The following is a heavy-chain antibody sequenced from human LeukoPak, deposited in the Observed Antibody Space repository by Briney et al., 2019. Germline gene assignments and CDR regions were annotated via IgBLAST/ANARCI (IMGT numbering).Heavy chain of an antibody. CDR3: AREYSSGSTYFDY. Sequence: SETLSLTCTVSGGSISSGGYYWSWLRQHPGKGLEWIGYIYYSGSTYYNLSLKSRFTISVDTSKNQFSLKLSSVTAADTAVYYCAREYSSGSTYFDYWGQGTLVTVSS. CDR2: IYYSGST. CDR1: GGSISSGGYY. J-gene: IGHJ4*02. V-gene: IGHV4-31*03. D-gene: IGHD6-19*01.